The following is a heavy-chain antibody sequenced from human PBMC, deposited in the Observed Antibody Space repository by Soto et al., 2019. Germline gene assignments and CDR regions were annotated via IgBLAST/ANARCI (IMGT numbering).Heavy chain of an antibody. Sequence: QVQLVQSGVEVKKPGSSVKVSCKASGGSFSIYTLFWVRQAPGHGLEWMGRIIPVSDIANYAQNFQGRVTSNADKSTGTVYMEMIGLRSDDTAIYYCTLGSLSAEVFDIWGQGTLVTVAS. CDR2: IIPVSDIA. CDR3: TLGSLSAEVFDI. V-gene: IGHV1-69*02. J-gene: IGHJ3*02. CDR1: GGSFSIYT. D-gene: IGHD6-6*01.